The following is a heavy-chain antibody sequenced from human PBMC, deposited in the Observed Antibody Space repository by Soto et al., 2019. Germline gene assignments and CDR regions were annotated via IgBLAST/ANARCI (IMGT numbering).Heavy chain of an antibody. Sequence: EVQLLESGGGLVQPGGSLRLSCAASGFIYSSYAMSWVRQAPGKGLEWVSGISGSGGSTYYADSVKGRFTISRDNSKNTLYLQLNSLRADDTAVYYCATDRNYYGSGSSNWFDPWGQGTLVTVSS. D-gene: IGHD3-10*01. CDR1: GFIYSSYA. CDR3: ATDRNYYGSGSSNWFDP. J-gene: IGHJ5*02. CDR2: ISGSGGST. V-gene: IGHV3-23*01.